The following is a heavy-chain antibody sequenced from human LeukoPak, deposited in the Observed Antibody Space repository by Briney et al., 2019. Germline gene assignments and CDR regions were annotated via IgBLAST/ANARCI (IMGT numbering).Heavy chain of an antibody. Sequence: GGSLRLSCAASGFAASGFTFSTFGMHWVRQAPGKGLEWVSAITADGSSTHYTISVKGRFIISRDTPKNTLYLQMNNLRAEDTAVYFCARVWLRDYMDVWGKGTTVTVSS. V-gene: IGHV3-23*01. CDR1: GFAASGFTFSTFG. CDR3: ARVWLRDYMDV. CDR2: ITADGSST. D-gene: IGHD5-12*01. J-gene: IGHJ6*03.